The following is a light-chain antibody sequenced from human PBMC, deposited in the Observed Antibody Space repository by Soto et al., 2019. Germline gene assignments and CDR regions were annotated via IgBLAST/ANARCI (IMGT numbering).Light chain of an antibody. CDR3: QQRFSTPYT. Sequence: DIQMTQSPSSLSASVGDRVTITCRASQGISSYLNWYQQKPGRAPKLLIYAASSLQSGVPSRFSGSGSGTDFTLTITSLQPEDFATYYCQQRFSTPYTFGQGTKLGIK. CDR1: QGISSY. V-gene: IGKV1-39*01. CDR2: AAS. J-gene: IGKJ2*01.